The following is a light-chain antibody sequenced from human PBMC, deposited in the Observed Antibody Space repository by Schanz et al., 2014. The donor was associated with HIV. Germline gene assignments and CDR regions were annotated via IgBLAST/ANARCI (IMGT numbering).Light chain of an antibody. V-gene: IGKV3-20*01. J-gene: IGKJ2*01. CDR2: GAS. CDR1: QSVSARD. Sequence: EIVLTQSPGTLSVSPGERATLHCRASQSVSARDLAWYQQKVGQAPRLLISGASSRATDIPDRFSGSGSGTDCTLTISGLQPEDFAVYFCQQYSTSPPTFGHGTKLDIK. CDR3: QQYSTSPPT.